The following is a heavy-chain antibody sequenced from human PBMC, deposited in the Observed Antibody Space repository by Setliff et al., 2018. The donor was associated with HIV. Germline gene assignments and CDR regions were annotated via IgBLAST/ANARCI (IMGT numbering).Heavy chain of an antibody. Sequence: GGSLRLSCAASGFTFSTYAISWVRQAPGKGLEWVSAIDGGGGNTYYADSVRGRFTISRDNSKNTVYLHMNSLKAEDTAVYYCARKGDWGQGTLVTVSS. CDR2: IDGGGGNT. CDR3: ARKGD. V-gene: IGHV3-23*01. CDR1: GFTFSTYA. J-gene: IGHJ4*02.